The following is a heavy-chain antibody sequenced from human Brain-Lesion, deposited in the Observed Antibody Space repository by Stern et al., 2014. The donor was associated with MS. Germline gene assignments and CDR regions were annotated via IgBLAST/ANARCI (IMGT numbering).Heavy chain of an antibody. J-gene: IGHJ6*02. D-gene: IGHD4-23*01. CDR2: INPYSGDT. V-gene: IGHV1-2*04. CDR1: GYTFTAYF. CDR3: ARVPGGVFGGMDV. Sequence: VQLGESGAEVKKPGASLKGSCKASGYTFTAYFMHWVRQAPGQGLAWLGWINPYSGDTKYAQKFQGLVTMTRDTSISTAYMELNSLRSDDTAVYYCARVPGGVFGGMDVWGQGPTVT.